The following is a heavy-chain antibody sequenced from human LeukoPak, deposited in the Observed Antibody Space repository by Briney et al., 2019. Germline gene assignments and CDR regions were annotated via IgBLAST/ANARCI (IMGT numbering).Heavy chain of an antibody. CDR1: GGSISSSSYY. D-gene: IGHD6-19*01. CDR3: ARPAWLARDGDDY. V-gene: IGHV4-39*01. Sequence: SETLSLTCTVSGGSISSSSYYWGWIRQPPGKGLEWIGTIYYSGSAYYNPSLKGRVTISVDTSKNQFSLKVSSVTDADTAVYSCARPAWLARDGDDYWAREPWSPSPQ. J-gene: IGHJ4*02. CDR2: IYYSGSA.